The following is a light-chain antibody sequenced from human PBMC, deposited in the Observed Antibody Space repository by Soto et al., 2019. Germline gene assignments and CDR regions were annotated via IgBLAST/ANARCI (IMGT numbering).Light chain of an antibody. Sequence: QSVLTQPASVSGSPGQSITISCTGTSSDVGSYNLVSWYQQHPGKAPKLMIYEGSKRPSGVSNRFSGSQSGYTASLTISGLQAEDEGDYYCCSYAPSLVFGGGTNLTVL. CDR2: EGS. V-gene: IGLV2-23*01. J-gene: IGLJ2*01. CDR3: CSYAPSLV. CDR1: SSDVGSYNL.